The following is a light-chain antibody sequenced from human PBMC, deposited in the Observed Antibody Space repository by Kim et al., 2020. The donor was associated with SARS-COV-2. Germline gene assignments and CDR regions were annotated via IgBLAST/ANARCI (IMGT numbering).Light chain of an antibody. J-gene: IGKJ2*02. CDR2: GAS. CDR3: QQYNNWPPGT. CDR1: QSFSSN. V-gene: IGKV3-15*01. Sequence: EIVMTQSPATLSVSPGERATLSCRASQSFSSNLAWYQQKPGQAPRLLIYGASTRATGIPARFSGSGSGTEFTLTISSLQSEDFAVYYCQQYNNWPPGTFGQGTKLEI.